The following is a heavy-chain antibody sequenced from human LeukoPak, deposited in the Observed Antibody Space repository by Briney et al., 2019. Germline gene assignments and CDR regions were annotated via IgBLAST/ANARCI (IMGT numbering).Heavy chain of an antibody. CDR1: GGSISSYY. J-gene: IGHJ3*02. D-gene: IGHD2-15*01. V-gene: IGHV4-4*07. Sequence: PSETLSLTCTVSGGSISSYYGSWIRQPAGKGLEWIGRIYTSGSTNYNPSLKSRVTMSVDTSKNQFSLKLSSVTDADTAVYYCARDTGYCSGGSCYLVSDAFDIWGQGTMVTVSS. CDR2: IYTSGST. CDR3: ARDTGYCSGGSCYLVSDAFDI.